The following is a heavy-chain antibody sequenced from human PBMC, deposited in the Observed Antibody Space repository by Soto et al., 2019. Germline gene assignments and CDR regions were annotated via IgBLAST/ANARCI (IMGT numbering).Heavy chain of an antibody. CDR3: ARSASSTGWGPLDAFDI. J-gene: IGHJ3*02. V-gene: IGHV4-4*07. D-gene: IGHD2-2*01. CDR1: GGSISSYY. Sequence: SETLSLTCTVSGGSISSYYWSWIRQPAGKGLEWIGRIYTSGSTNYNPSLKSRVTMSVDTSKNQFSLKLSSVTAADTAVYYCARSASSTGWGPLDAFDIWGQGTMVTVSS. CDR2: IYTSGST.